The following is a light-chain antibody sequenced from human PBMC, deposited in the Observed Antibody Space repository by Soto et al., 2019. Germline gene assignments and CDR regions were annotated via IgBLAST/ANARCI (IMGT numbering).Light chain of an antibody. V-gene: IGKV3-11*01. Sequence: EIVLTQSPATLSLSPGERATLSCRASQSVSSYLAWYQQKPGQAPRLLIYDASNRATGIPVRFSGSGSGTDFNLTISRLEPEDFAVYYCQQRSNWWTFGQGTKVEIK. J-gene: IGKJ1*01. CDR2: DAS. CDR3: QQRSNWWT. CDR1: QSVSSY.